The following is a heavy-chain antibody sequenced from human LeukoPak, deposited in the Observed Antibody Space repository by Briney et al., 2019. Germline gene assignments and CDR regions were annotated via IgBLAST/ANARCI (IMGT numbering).Heavy chain of an antibody. J-gene: IGHJ4*02. CDR3: AKPYYYGSRSYMDY. Sequence: PGRSLRLSCAASGFTFSVYGMHWVRQAPGKGLEWVAVIWYDGSKTYYVDSVKGRFTISRDNSKNMLYLQMNSLRAEDTAVYYCAKPYYYGSRSYMDYWGQGTLVTVSS. V-gene: IGHV3-33*06. CDR1: GFTFSVYG. D-gene: IGHD3-10*01. CDR2: IWYDGSKT.